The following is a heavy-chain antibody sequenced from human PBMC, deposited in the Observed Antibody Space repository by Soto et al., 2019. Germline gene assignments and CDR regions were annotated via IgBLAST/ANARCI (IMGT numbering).Heavy chain of an antibody. D-gene: IGHD3-22*01. CDR1: GFTFSSYA. Sequence: GGSLRLSCAASGFTFSSYAMSWVRQAPGKGLEWVSAISGSGGSTYYADSVKGRFTISRDNSKNTLYLQMNSLRAEDTAVYYCAKPHYYYDSSGVTYWGQGTLVTVS. V-gene: IGHV3-23*01. CDR2: ISGSGGST. J-gene: IGHJ4*02. CDR3: AKPHYYYDSSGVTY.